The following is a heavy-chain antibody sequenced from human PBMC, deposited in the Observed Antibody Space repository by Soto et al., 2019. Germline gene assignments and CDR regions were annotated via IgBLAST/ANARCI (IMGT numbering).Heavy chain of an antibody. V-gene: IGHV3-48*03. Sequence: LRLSCAASGFTFSSYGVNWVRQAPGKGLAWVSYISSGGSTIYYAGSVKGRFTISRDNAKNSLYLQMNSLRAEDTAVYYCARGARDYYGMDVWGQGTTVTVSS. CDR3: ARGARDYYGMDV. CDR2: ISSGGSTI. CDR1: GFTFSSYG. J-gene: IGHJ6*02.